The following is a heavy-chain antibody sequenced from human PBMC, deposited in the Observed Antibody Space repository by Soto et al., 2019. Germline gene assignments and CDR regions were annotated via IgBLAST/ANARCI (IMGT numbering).Heavy chain of an antibody. D-gene: IGHD3-22*01. V-gene: IGHV5-51*01. CDR2: IYPGDSDT. J-gene: IGHJ3*02. Sequence: AESLKISCKGSGYCFCSYWIGWVRQMPGKGLAWMGVIYPGDSDTRYSPSFQGQVTISADKSISTAYLQWSSLKASDTAMYYCARPKKYYYVSSGLYWDAFDIWGQGTMVTVSS. CDR3: ARPKKYYYVSSGLYWDAFDI. CDR1: GYCFCSYW.